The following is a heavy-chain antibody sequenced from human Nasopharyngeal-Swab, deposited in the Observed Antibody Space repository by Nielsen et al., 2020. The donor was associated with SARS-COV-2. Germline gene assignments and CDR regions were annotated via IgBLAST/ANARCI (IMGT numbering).Heavy chain of an antibody. V-gene: IGHV3-49*03. CDR3: GGGGRRYYERWSSVYDYDSIDF. CDR2: VSSSCDGGTY. D-gene: IGHD2-2*01. CDR1: GFTFGDYG. J-gene: IGHJ6*02. Sequence: GGSLRLSCTASGFTFGDYGMNWFRQAPGTGLEWVGVVSSSCDGGTYDYAASVKGRTTISRDEYKSIADLQMNSLTTEATAVYYCGGGGRRYYERWSSVYDYDSIDFWGQGSTVTVS.